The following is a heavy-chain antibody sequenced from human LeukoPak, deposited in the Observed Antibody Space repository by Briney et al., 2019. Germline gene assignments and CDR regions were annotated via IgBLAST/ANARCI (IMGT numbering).Heavy chain of an antibody. CDR1: GGSISSYY. J-gene: IGHJ4*02. CDR3: ARWSSGYPKYYFDY. Sequence: SETLSLTCTVSGGSISSYYWSGIRQPPGKGLEWIGYIYYSGSTNYNPSLKSRVTISVDTSKNQFSLKLSSVTAADTAVYYCARWSSGYPKYYFDYWGQGTLVTVSS. CDR2: IYYSGST. D-gene: IGHD3-22*01. V-gene: IGHV4-59*01.